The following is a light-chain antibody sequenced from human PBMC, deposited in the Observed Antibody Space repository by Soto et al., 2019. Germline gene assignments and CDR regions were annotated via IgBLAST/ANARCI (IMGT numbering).Light chain of an antibody. V-gene: IGLV2-11*01. CDR2: DVN. Sequence: SVLTQPRSVTGSPGQSVTISCTGTSSDVGGYNYVSWYQQHPGKAPKLMIYDVNKRPSGVPDRFSGSKSGNTASLAISGLQTEDEADYYCCSYAGSYTYVFGTGTKVTVL. CDR1: SSDVGGYNY. CDR3: CSYAGSYTYV. J-gene: IGLJ1*01.